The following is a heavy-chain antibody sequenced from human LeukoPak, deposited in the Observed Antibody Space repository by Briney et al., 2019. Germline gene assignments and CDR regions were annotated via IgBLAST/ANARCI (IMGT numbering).Heavy chain of an antibody. D-gene: IGHD3-16*01. CDR3: ARDPPAMIGWYFDL. V-gene: IGHV1-2*02. Sequence: GASVKVSCKAPGYTFTGYYMHWVRQAPGQGLEWMGWIHTNTGGTNYAQRFQGRVTMTRDTSVNTAYMELSRLTFDDTAVYYCARDPPAMIGWYFDLWGRGTLLTVSS. J-gene: IGHJ2*01. CDR2: IHTNTGGT. CDR1: GYTFTGYY.